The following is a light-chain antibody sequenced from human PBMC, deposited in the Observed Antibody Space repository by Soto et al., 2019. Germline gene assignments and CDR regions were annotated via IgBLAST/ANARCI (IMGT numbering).Light chain of an antibody. V-gene: IGKV1-5*03. CDR3: QQYDSYPWT. CDR2: QVS. J-gene: IGKJ1*01. Sequence: VGDRVTITCRSSQIISGWLAWYQQRSGKAPNLLIYQVSTLESGVPSRFSGSGSGTEFTLTITSLQPADFATYYCQQYDSYPWTFGQGTKVDIK. CDR1: QIISGW.